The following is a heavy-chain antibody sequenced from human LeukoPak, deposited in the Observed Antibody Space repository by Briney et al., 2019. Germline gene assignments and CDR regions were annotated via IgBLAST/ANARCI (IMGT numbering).Heavy chain of an antibody. V-gene: IGHV3-30-3*01. Sequence: PGRSLRLSCAASGFTFSSYAMHWVRQAPGKGLEWVAVISYDGSNKYYADSVKGRFTISRDNSKNTLYLQMNSLRAEDTAVYYCARGYFGMVSSGVDPWGQGTLVTVSS. D-gene: IGHD3-3*01. CDR3: ARGYFGMVSSGVDP. CDR1: GFTFSSYA. CDR2: ISYDGSNK. J-gene: IGHJ5*02.